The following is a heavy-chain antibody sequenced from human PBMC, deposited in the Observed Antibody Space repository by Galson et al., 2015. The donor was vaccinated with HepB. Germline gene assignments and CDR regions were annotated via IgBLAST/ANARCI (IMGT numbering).Heavy chain of an antibody. CDR2: ISYDGSNK. D-gene: IGHD3-10*01. V-gene: IGHV3-30*18. Sequence: SLRLSCAASGFTFSSYGMHWVRQAPGKGLEWVAVISYDGSNKYYADSVKGRFTISRDNSKNTLYLQMNSLRAEDTAVYYCAKSLELLWFGELRWVDYWGQGTLVTVSS. J-gene: IGHJ4*02. CDR1: GFTFSSYG. CDR3: AKSLELLWFGELRWVDY.